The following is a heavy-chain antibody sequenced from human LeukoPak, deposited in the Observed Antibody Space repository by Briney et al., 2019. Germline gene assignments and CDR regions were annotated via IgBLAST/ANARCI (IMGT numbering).Heavy chain of an antibody. CDR1: GGSISSYY. CDR3: ARDLKEGGSGCHFDY. Sequence: SETLSLTCTVSGGSISSYYWSWIRQPAGKGLEWIGRIYTSGSTNYNPSLKSRVTMSVDTSKNQFSLKLSSVTAADTAVYYCARDLKEGGSGCHFDYWGQGTLVTVSS. V-gene: IGHV4-4*07. D-gene: IGHD6-19*01. CDR2: IYTSGST. J-gene: IGHJ4*02.